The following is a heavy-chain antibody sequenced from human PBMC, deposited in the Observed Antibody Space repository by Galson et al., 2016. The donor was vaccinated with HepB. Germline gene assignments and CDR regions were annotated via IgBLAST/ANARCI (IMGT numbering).Heavy chain of an antibody. CDR3: ARDGGGTGGYYYYAMDV. CDR2: IGTAGDT. CDR1: GFTFSRYD. D-gene: IGHD1-14*01. J-gene: IGHJ6*02. V-gene: IGHV3-13*01. Sequence: SLRLSCAASGFTFSRYDMHWVRHVIGKGLEWVSAIGTAGDTYYPGSVKGRFTISRENAKNSLYLQMNSLRDEDTAAYYCARDGGGTGGYYYYAMDVWGQGTTVTVSS.